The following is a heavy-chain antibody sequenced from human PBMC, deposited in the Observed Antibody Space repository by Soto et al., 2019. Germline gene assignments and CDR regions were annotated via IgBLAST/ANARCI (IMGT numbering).Heavy chain of an antibody. CDR1: VGSISSYY. CDR3: ARAGYSSSWYGNYYYYMDV. J-gene: IGHJ6*03. CDR2: IYYSGST. Sequence: PSETLSLTCTVSVGSISSYYWSWIRQPPGKGLEWIGYIYYSGSTNYNPSLKSRVTISVDTSKNQFSLKLSSVTAADTAVYYCARAGYSSSWYGNYYYYMDVWGKGTTVTV. D-gene: IGHD6-13*01. V-gene: IGHV4-59*01.